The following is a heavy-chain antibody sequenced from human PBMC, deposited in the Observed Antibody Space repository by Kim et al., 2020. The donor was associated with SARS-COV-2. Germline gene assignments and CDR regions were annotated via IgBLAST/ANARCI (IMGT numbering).Heavy chain of an antibody. CDR1: GGSFSGYY. D-gene: IGHD3-10*01. V-gene: IGHV4-34*01. CDR2: INHSGST. Sequence: SETLSLTCAVYGGSFSGYYWSWIRQPPGKGLEWIGEINHSGSTNYNPSLKSRVTISVDTSKNQFSLKLSSVTAADTAVYYCARGSGSHPKVGMDVWGQGTTVTVSS. CDR3: ARGSGSHPKVGMDV. J-gene: IGHJ6*02.